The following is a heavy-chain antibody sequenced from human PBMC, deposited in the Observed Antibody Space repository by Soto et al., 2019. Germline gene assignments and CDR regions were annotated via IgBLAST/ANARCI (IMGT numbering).Heavy chain of an antibody. J-gene: IGHJ4*02. CDR2: INPSGGST. Sequence: SVKVSCKASGCTFTSYYMHLLRLAPGQGLEWMGIINPSGGSTSYAQKFQGRVTMTRDTSTSTVYMELSSLRSEDTAVYYCARVLGYCSSTSCYGPCDYWGQGTLVTVSS. CDR1: GCTFTSYY. D-gene: IGHD2-2*01. CDR3: ARVLGYCSSTSCYGPCDY. V-gene: IGHV1-46*03.